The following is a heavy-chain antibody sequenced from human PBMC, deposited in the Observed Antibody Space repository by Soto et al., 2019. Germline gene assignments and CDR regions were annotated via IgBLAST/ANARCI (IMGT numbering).Heavy chain of an antibody. CDR1: GFTFSSYA. V-gene: IGHV3-30-3*01. D-gene: IGHD2-21*02. CDR2: ISYDGSNK. CDR3: ARGDGYYYYGMDV. J-gene: IGHJ6*02. Sequence: HPGGSLRLSCAASGFTFSSYAMHWVRQAPGKGLEWVAVISYDGSNKYYADSVKGRFTISRDNSKNTLYLQMNSLRAEDTAVYYCARGDGYYYYGMDVWGQGTTVTVSS.